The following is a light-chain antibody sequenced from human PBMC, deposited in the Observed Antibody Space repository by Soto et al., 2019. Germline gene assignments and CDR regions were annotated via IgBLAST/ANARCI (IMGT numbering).Light chain of an antibody. J-gene: IGKJ4*01. CDR1: QSVSSN. CDR3: QQYNDWPFT. CDR2: GAS. Sequence: EIVMTQSPATLSVSPGERATLSCRASQSVSSNLAWYQQKRGQAPRLLIYGASTRATGLPGRISGSGSGTEFDVATSSLQSEDVALNDCQQYNDWPFTFGGGTKVEIK. V-gene: IGKV3-15*01.